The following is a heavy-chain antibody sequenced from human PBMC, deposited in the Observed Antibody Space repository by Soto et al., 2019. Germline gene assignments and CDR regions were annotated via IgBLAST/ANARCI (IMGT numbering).Heavy chain of an antibody. D-gene: IGHD2-2*01. Sequence: EVQLVESGGGLVQPGGSLRLSCAVSGFTFSNYYMQWVRQGPGKGLVYVARIDFDGRSTVHADSVKGRFTISRDNAKNSLYPHMYSMVAEDTGVYYCTRGGSASWLRALDLWGQGTLVTVSS. CDR3: TRGGSASWLRALDL. CDR1: GFTFSNYY. V-gene: IGHV3-74*01. J-gene: IGHJ5*02. CDR2: IDFDGRST.